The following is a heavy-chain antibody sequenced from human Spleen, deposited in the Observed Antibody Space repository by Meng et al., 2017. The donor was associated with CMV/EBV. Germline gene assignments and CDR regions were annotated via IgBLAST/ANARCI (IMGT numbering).Heavy chain of an antibody. J-gene: IGHJ4*02. CDR3: ARRTTGGIDY. CDR1: GFIFSSYW. D-gene: IGHD1-1*01. CDR2: INSDGSST. Sequence: GGSLRLSCEVSGFIFSSYWMHWVRQAPGKGLVWISGINSDGSSTNYADSVKGRFTISRDNAKNSLYLQMNSLRAEDTALYYCARRTTGGIDYWGQGTLVTVSS. V-gene: IGHV3-74*01.